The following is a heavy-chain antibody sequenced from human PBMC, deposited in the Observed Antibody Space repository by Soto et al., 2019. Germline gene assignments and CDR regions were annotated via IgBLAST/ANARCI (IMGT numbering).Heavy chain of an antibody. CDR2: ISPSSGHI. Sequence: EVHLVESGGGLVKPGGSLRLSCAVSGFTFSSCTMNWVRQAPGKGLEWVSSISPSSGHIYYADSVKGRFTISRDNAKNSLFLQMNSLRGXDTAXXXXXXXXXXAXHKNYGMDVWGQGTTVTVXS. V-gene: IGHV3-21*06. J-gene: IGHJ6*02. CDR3: XXXXXXAXHKNYGMDV. CDR1: GFTFSSCT.